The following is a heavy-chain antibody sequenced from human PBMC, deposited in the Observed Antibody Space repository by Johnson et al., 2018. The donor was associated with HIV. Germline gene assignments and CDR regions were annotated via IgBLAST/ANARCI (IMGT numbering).Heavy chain of an antibody. CDR3: ARGGVTGEDHAFGI. CDR1: GFTFSSYD. CDR2: IGTAGDT. V-gene: IGHV3-13*01. J-gene: IGHJ3*02. Sequence: VQLVESGGGVVQPGRSLRLSCAASGFTFSSYDMHWVCQATGNGLECVSAIGTAGDTYYPGSVKGRFTISRENAKNSLYLQMNSLRAGDTAVDYCARGGVTGEDHAFGIWGQGTMVPVSS. D-gene: IGHD7-27*01.